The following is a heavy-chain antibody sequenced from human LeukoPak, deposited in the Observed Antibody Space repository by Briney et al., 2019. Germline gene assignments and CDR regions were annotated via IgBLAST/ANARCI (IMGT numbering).Heavy chain of an antibody. Sequence: SETLSLTCTVSGGSISSYYWSWIRQPPGKGLEWIGYIYYSGSTNYNPSLKSRVTISVDTSKNQFSLKLSSVTAADTAVYYCARDRHSYDSSGYYFHVWYFDLWGRGTLVTVSS. CDR3: ARDRHSYDSSGYYFHVWYFDL. CDR1: GGSISSYY. D-gene: IGHD3-22*01. J-gene: IGHJ2*01. CDR2: IYYSGST. V-gene: IGHV4-59*01.